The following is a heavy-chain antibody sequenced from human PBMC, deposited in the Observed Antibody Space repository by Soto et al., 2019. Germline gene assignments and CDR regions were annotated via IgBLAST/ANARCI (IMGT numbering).Heavy chain of an antibody. V-gene: IGHV1-69*13. CDR3: ASTYYYGSGSYYFDY. CDR1: GGTFSSYA. D-gene: IGHD3-10*01. J-gene: IGHJ4*02. Sequence: ASVKVSCKASGGTFSSYAISWVRQAPGQGLEWIGGIIPIFGTANYAQKFQGRVTITADESTSTAYMELSSLRSEDTAVYYCASTYYYGSGSYYFDYWGQGTLVTVSS. CDR2: IIPIFGTA.